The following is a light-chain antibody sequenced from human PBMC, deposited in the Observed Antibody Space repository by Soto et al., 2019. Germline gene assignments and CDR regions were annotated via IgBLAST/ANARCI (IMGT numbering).Light chain of an antibody. CDR1: SSDVGLYNY. CDR3: SSYTSSSPRV. CDR2: EVS. Sequence: QSVLTQPASVSGSPGQSITISCTGTSSDVGLYNYVSWYQHHPGKAPKLLIYEVSYRPSGVSNRFSASKSGDTASLTISGLQAEDEADYYCSSYTSSSPRVFGTGTKVTVL. J-gene: IGLJ1*01. V-gene: IGLV2-14*01.